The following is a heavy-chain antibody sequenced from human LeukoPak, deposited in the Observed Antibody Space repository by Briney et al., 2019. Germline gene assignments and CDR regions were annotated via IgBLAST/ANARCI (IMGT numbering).Heavy chain of an antibody. CDR1: GFGFSIYD. CDR3: VREGRSSGHYLDTFEV. Sequence: GGSLRLSCVASGFGFSIYDMHWVRQATGKGLEWVSAIGTIGDTYYSGSVKGRFTISREDAKNSLYLQMNSLRAGDTAVYYCVREGRSSGHYLDTFEVWGRGTMVTVSS. CDR2: IGTIGDT. D-gene: IGHD3-22*01. V-gene: IGHV3-13*01. J-gene: IGHJ3*01.